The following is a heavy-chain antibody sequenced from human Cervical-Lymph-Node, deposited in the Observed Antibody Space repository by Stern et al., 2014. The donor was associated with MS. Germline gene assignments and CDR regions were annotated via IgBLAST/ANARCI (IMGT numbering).Heavy chain of an antibody. V-gene: IGHV1-46*01. CDR1: GYTFTTYF. D-gene: IGHD4-17*01. CDR2: INVSGGSS. CDR3: ARIASYGHFDY. Sequence: MQLVESGAEVKKPGASVKVSCKASGYTFTTYFMHWVRQAPGKGLEWMGIINVSGGSSTYAQKFQGRVTMTRDTSTSTVYMEMSSLRSEDTAVYFCARIASYGHFDYWGQGTLVTVS. J-gene: IGHJ4*02.